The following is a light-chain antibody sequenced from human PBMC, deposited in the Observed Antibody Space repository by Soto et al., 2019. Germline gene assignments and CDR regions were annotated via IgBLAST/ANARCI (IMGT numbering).Light chain of an antibody. CDR1: NSNVGVNS. Sequence: QSVLTQPPSVSAAPGQKVTISCSGGNSNVGVNSVSWYQQLPRTAPKLLIYDSYKRPSGIPDRFSGSKSGSSATLAITALQTGDEADYYCGTWDSSLSGEVFGTGTKVTVL. CDR3: GTWDSSLSGEV. J-gene: IGLJ1*01. V-gene: IGLV1-51*01. CDR2: DSY.